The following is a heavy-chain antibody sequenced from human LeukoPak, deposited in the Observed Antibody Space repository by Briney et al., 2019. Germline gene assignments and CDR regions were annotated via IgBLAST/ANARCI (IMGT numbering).Heavy chain of an antibody. D-gene: IGHD3-16*01. J-gene: IGHJ4*02. Sequence: SETLSLTCTVYDDSISDHYRGWIRQPPGKGLEWIGYFHNSGTSTYNPSLKSRVTISADTSKNQFSLKLNSLTTADTAVYYCTRGAGWLIDYWGQGTLVTVSS. CDR2: FHNSGTS. V-gene: IGHV4-59*11. CDR1: DDSISDHY. CDR3: TRGAGWLIDY.